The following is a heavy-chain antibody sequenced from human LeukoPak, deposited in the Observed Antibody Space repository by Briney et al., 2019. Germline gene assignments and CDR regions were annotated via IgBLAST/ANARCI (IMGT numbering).Heavy chain of an antibody. V-gene: IGHV1-69*13. J-gene: IGHJ4*02. D-gene: IGHD6-19*01. CDR3: ARGEEQWLARRYFDY. CDR2: IIPIFGTA. Sequence: ASVKVSCKASGGTFSSYAISWVRQAPGQGLEWMGGIIPIFGTANYAQKFQGRVTVTADESTSTAYMELSSLRSEDTAVYYCARGEEQWLARRYFDYWGQGTLVTVSS. CDR1: GGTFSSYA.